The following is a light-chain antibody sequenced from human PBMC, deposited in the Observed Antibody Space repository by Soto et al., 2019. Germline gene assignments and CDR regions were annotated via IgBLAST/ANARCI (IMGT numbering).Light chain of an antibody. Sequence: EIVMTQSPATLSVSPGERATLSCRASQSVSSTLARYQQTPGQAPRLHIYVASTRATGIPARFSGSGSGTVFTLTIRSRQSEDVAVYYGQQYNNLGTYGQGTKV. V-gene: IGKV3-15*01. CDR3: QQYNNLGT. CDR1: QSVSST. J-gene: IGKJ1*01. CDR2: VAS.